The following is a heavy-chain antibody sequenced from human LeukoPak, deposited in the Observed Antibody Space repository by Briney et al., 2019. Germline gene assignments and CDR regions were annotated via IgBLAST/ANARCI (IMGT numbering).Heavy chain of an antibody. CDR3: ARGRITMVRGVIGRQYYYYGMDV. J-gene: IGHJ6*02. CDR2: INHSGST. V-gene: IGHV4-34*01. Sequence: SETLSLTCAVYGGSFSGYYWSWIRQPPGKGLEWIGEINHSGSTNYNPSLKSRVTISVDTSKNQFSLKPSSVTAADTAVYYCARGRITMVRGVIGRQYYYYGMDVWGQGTTVTVSS. CDR1: GGSFSGYY. D-gene: IGHD3-10*01.